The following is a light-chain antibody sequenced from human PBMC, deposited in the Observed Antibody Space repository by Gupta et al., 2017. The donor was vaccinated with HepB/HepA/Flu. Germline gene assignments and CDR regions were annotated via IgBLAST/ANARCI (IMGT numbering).Light chain of an antibody. CDR2: DDS. V-gene: IGLV3-21*03. Sequence: SYVLTPPPSVSVAPGKTARITCGGNNIGSKSVHWYQQKPGQAPVRGVDDDSDRPSGIPERLAGYNAGKTDNPTISRVEAGDEADDDGQVWVSNSGPGVFGGGTKLTV. CDR1: NIGSKS. J-gene: IGLJ2*01. CDR3: QVWVSNSGPGV.